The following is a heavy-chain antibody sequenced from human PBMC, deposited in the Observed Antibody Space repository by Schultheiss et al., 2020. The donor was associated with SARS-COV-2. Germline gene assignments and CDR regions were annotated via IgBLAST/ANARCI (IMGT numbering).Heavy chain of an antibody. Sequence: SETLSLTCTVSGGSVSSGSYYWSWIRQPPGKGLEWIGYIYYSGSTNYNPSLKSRVTISVDTSKNQFSLKLSSVTAADTAVYYCASRLRWYVYNWFDPWGQGTLVTVSS. CDR1: GGSVSSGSYY. CDR2: IYYSGST. V-gene: IGHV4-61*01. D-gene: IGHD4-23*01. J-gene: IGHJ5*02. CDR3: ASRLRWYVYNWFDP.